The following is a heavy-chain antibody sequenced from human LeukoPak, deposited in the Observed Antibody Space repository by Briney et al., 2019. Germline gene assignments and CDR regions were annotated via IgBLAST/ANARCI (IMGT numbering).Heavy chain of an antibody. CDR2: IYYSGST. D-gene: IGHD3-10*01. Sequence: SETLSLTCTVSGGSISSGGYYWSWIRQPLGKGLEWIGYIYYSGSTNYNPSLKSRVTISVDTSKNQFSLKLSSVTAADTAVYYCASSITMVRGVRGYFDYWGQGTLVTVSS. CDR3: ASSITMVRGVRGYFDY. CDR1: GGSISSGGYY. J-gene: IGHJ4*02. V-gene: IGHV4-61*08.